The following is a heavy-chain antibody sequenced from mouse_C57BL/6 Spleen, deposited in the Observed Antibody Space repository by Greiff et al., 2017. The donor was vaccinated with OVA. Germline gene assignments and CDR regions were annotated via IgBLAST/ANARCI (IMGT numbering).Heavy chain of an antibody. CDR2: IYPGSGST. J-gene: IGHJ3*01. Sequence: QVQLQQPGAELVKPGASVKMSCKASGYTFTSYWITWVKQRPGQGLEWIGDIYPGSGSTNYNEKFKSKATLTVDTSSSTAYMQLSSLTSEDSAVYYGARWRGDSSGFSWFAYWGQGTLVTVSA. D-gene: IGHD3-2*02. V-gene: IGHV1-55*01. CDR3: ARWRGDSSGFSWFAY. CDR1: GYTFTSYW.